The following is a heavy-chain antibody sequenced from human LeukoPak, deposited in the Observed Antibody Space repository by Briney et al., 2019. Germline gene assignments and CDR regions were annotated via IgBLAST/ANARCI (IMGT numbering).Heavy chain of an antibody. V-gene: IGHV3-23*01. J-gene: IGHJ4*02. CDR3: AGDRIVAMTYYFDY. Sequence: GGSLRLSCAASGFTFSSYAMSWVRQAPREGLEWVSAISGSGGSTYYADSVKGRFTISTDNSKNAMYLQMNTLRAEDTAVYYCAGDRIVAMTYYFDYGGQGTLVTVSS. D-gene: IGHD5-12*01. CDR1: GFTFSSYA. CDR2: ISGSGGST.